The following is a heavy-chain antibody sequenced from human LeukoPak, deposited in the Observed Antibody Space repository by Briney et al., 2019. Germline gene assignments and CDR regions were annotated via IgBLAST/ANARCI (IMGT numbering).Heavy chain of an antibody. CDR2: IYPSDSDT. J-gene: IGHJ4*02. D-gene: IGHD3-9*01. Sequence: GESLKISCKGSGYSFTTYWIGWVRQMPGKGLEWMGIIYPSDSDTRYSPSFQGQVTISADKSISTAYLQWSSLKASDTAMYYCARLDYDILTGYPISQYLFDYWGQGTLVTVSS. V-gene: IGHV5-51*01. CDR3: ARLDYDILTGYPISQYLFDY. CDR1: GYSFTTYW.